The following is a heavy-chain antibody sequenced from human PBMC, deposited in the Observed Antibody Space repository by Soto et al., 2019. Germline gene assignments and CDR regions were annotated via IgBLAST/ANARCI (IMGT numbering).Heavy chain of an antibody. J-gene: IGHJ4*02. Sequence: GGSLRLSCAASGFTFSSYSMNWVRQAPGKGLEWVSYIHNSSSTIYYADSVKGRFTISRDNSKNTLYLQMNSLRAEDTAVYYCITYYYGSGSIGGFDYWGQGTLVTVSS. CDR2: IHNSSSTI. CDR1: GFTFSSYS. CDR3: ITYYYGSGSIGGFDY. V-gene: IGHV3-48*01. D-gene: IGHD3-10*01.